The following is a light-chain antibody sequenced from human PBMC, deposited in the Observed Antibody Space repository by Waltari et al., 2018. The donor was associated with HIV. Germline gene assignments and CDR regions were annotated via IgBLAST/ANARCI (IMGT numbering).Light chain of an antibody. CDR3: CSYAGTNWV. J-gene: IGLJ3*02. CDR1: SSDVGSYNI. Sequence: QSALTQPASVSGSPGQSITISCTGTSSDVGSYNIFSWYQQHPGKAPKLMIYEGSKRPSGVSNRFSVSKSGNTASLTFSGLQAEDEADYYCCSYAGTNWVFGGGTKLAVL. CDR2: EGS. V-gene: IGLV2-23*01.